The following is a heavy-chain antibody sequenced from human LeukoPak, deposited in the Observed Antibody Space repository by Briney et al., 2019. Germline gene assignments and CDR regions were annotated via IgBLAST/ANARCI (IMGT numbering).Heavy chain of an antibody. D-gene: IGHD5-18*01. CDR2: IIPIFGTA. V-gene: IGHV1-69*06. Sequence: SVKVSCKASGGTFSSYAISWVRQAPGQGLEWMGGIIPIFGTANYAQKFQGRVTITADKSTSTAYMELSSLRSEDTAVYYCARALLLGYSYGYLDYWGQGTLVTVSS. CDR3: ARALLLGYSYGYLDY. CDR1: GGTFSSYA. J-gene: IGHJ4*02.